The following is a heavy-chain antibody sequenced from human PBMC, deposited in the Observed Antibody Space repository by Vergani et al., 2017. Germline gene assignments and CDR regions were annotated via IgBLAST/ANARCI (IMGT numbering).Heavy chain of an antibody. D-gene: IGHD3-3*01. CDR1: GFTFSSYG. CDR2: ISYDGSNK. V-gene: IGHV3-30*03. Sequence: QVQLVESGGGVVQPGRSLRLSCAASGFTFSSYGMHWVRQAPGKGLEWVAVISYDGSNKYYADSVKGRFTISRDNSKNTLYLQMNSLRAEDTAVFYCARDVAPNDQFGVAPPDAFDIWGQGTMVTVSS. CDR3: ARDVAPNDQFGVAPPDAFDI. J-gene: IGHJ3*02.